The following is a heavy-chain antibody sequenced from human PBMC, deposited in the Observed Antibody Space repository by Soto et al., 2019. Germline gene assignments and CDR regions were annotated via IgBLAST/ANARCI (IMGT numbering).Heavy chain of an antibody. CDR3: ASDWYRVGGSELLNFVL. V-gene: IGHV3-30-3*01. CDR2: ISYDGSYR. J-gene: IGHJ2*01. D-gene: IGHD3-16*01. CDR1: GFALTPYA. Sequence: QEQLVESGGGVVQPGRSLRLSCAASGFALTPYAMHWVRQPPGKGLEWVAIISYDGSYRSYGDSVKGRFNISRDTSDNSLYLQMGTLSSEETAVYSCASDWYRVGGSELLNFVLWGLCTLVTV.